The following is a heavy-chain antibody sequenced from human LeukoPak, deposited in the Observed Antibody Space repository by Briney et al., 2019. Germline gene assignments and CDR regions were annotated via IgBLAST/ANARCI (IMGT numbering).Heavy chain of an antibody. D-gene: IGHD3-10*01. CDR3: TKDGYGSGSYFPYALDI. V-gene: IGHV3-23*01. Sequence: GGSLRLSCAASGFTFNNYAMTWVRRSPGKGLEWVSAITGSGDSTYYADSVKGRFTISRDNSKNTLYLQMNSLRAEDTAVYYCTKDGYGSGSYFPYALDIWGQGTLVTVSS. CDR1: GFTFNNYA. J-gene: IGHJ3*02. CDR2: ITGSGDST.